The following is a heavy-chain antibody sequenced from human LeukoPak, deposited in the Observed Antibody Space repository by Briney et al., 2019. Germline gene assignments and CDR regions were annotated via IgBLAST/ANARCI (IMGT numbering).Heavy chain of an antibody. J-gene: IGHJ4*02. CDR1: GGSISNYY. CDR3: ARGLGPDYGGNSDHY. V-gene: IGHV4-59*01. D-gene: IGHD4-23*01. CDR2: IYYSGST. Sequence: SETLSLTCTVSGGSISNYYWSWIRQPPGKGLEWIGYIYYSGSTKYNPSLKSRVTISVDTSKNQFSLKLSSVTAADTAVYYCARGLGPDYGGNSDHYWGQGTLVTVSS.